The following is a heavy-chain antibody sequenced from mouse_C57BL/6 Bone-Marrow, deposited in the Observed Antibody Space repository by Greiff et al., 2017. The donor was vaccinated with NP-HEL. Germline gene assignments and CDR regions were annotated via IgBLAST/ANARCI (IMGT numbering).Heavy chain of an antibody. Sequence: VQLQQSGAELVRPGASVKLSCTVSGFNIKDDYMHWVKHRPEQGLEWIGWIDPENGDTEYASKFQGKATITADTSSNTAYLQLSSLTSEDTAVYYGTTGGSSPYAMDYWGQGTSVTVSS. D-gene: IGHD1-1*01. CDR3: TTGGSSPYAMDY. J-gene: IGHJ4*01. CDR1: GFNIKDDY. V-gene: IGHV14-4*01. CDR2: IDPENGDT.